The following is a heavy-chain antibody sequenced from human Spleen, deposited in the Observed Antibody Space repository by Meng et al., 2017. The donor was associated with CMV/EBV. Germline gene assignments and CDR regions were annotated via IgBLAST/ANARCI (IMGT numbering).Heavy chain of an antibody. CDR3: ASAAITNYGMDV. V-gene: IGHV3-21*01. D-gene: IGHD3-10*01. J-gene: IGHJ6*02. CDR1: GFTFSRYS. CDR2: ISYSSTYT. Sequence: GGSLRLSCAASGFTFSRYSMNWVRQAPGKGLEWVSSISYSSTYTYYADSMKGRFTISRDNAKNSLFLQMNSLRAEDTAVYYCASAAITNYGMDVWGQGTTVTVSS.